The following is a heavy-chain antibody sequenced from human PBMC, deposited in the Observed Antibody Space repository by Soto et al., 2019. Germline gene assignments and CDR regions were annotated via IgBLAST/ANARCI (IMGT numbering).Heavy chain of an antibody. CDR2: INHSGST. Sequence: QVQLQQWGAGLLKPSETLSLTCAVYGGSFSGYYWSWIRQPPGKGLEWIGEINHSGSTNYNPSLMSGVTISVDTSKNQFSLKLSSVTAADTAVDYCARTSYGDYVFDYWGQGTLVTVSS. D-gene: IGHD4-17*01. V-gene: IGHV4-34*01. J-gene: IGHJ4*02. CDR3: ARTSYGDYVFDY. CDR1: GGSFSGYY.